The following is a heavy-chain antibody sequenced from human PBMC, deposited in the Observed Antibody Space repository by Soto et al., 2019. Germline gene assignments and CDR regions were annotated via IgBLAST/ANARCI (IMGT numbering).Heavy chain of an antibody. Sequence: TSETLSLTCAVYGGYFSGYYWSWIRQPPGKGLEWIGEINHSGSTNYNPSLKSRVTISVDTSKNQFSLKLSSVTAADTAVYYCARDRITGLFDYWGQGTLVTVSS. CDR2: INHSGST. J-gene: IGHJ4*02. V-gene: IGHV4-34*01. D-gene: IGHD2-8*02. CDR1: GGYFSGYY. CDR3: ARDRITGLFDY.